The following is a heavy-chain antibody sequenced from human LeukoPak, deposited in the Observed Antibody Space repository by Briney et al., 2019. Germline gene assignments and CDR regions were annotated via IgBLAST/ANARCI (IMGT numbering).Heavy chain of an antibody. CDR2: MNPNSGNT. D-gene: IGHD6-19*01. J-gene: IGHJ4*02. V-gene: IGHV1-8*01. CDR1: GYTFTSYD. CDR3: ARGLLAVAGTGVDY. Sequence: GASVKVSCKASGYTFTSYDINWVRQATGQGLEWMGWMNPNSGNTGHAQKFQGRVTMTRNTSISTAYMELSSLRSEDTAVYYCARGLLAVAGTGVDYWGQGTLVTVSS.